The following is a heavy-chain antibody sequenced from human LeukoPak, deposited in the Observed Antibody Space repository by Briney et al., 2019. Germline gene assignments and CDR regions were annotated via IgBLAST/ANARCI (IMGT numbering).Heavy chain of an antibody. V-gene: IGHV4-39*01. D-gene: IGHD3-22*01. Sequence: PSETLSLTCSVSGDSISRSDSYWDWIRQPPGKGLEWIGTIYYSGSTYYSPSLKSRVTMSVDTSNNQFYLNLRSVTAADTAVYYCARRRYYDGSGYLDWGQGTLLSVSS. J-gene: IGHJ1*01. CDR2: IYYSGST. CDR3: ARRRYYDGSGYLD. CDR1: GDSISRSDSY.